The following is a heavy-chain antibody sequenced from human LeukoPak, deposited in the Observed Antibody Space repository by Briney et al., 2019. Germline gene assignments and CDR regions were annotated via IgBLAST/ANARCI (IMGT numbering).Heavy chain of an antibody. J-gene: IGHJ4*02. CDR3: ANTYSSSWQFDY. Sequence: GGSLRLSCAASGFTFSSYEMNWVRQAPGKGLEWVALISYDGRNKYYADSVKGRFTISRDNSKNTLYLQMNSLRAEDTAVYYCANTYSSSWQFDYWGQGTLVTVSS. CDR1: GFTFSSYE. CDR2: ISYDGRNK. D-gene: IGHD6-13*01. V-gene: IGHV3-30*18.